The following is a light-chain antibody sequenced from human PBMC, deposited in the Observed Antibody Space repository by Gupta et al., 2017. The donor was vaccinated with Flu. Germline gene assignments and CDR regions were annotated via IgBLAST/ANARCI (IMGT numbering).Light chain of an antibody. V-gene: IGLV3-19*01. CDR2: GKN. J-gene: IGLJ3*02. CDR3: TSRDSSGNRWV. CDR1: SLRTYY. Sequence: SSELTQDPAVSVALGQTVRITCQGDSLRTYYATWYQQKPGQAPLVVVFGKNNRPSGIPDRFSGSSSGNTASLTITGAQAEDGADDYGTSRDSSGNRWVFGGGTRLTVL.